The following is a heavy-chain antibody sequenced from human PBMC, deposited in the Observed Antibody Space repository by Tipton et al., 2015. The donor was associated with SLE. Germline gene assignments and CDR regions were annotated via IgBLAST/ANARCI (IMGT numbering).Heavy chain of an antibody. CDR1: GYSISSGYY. CDR3: AREESPYYFDY. J-gene: IGHJ4*02. V-gene: IGHV4-38-2*02. CDR2: IYHSGST. Sequence: TLSLTCAVSGYSISSGYYWGWIRQPPGKGLEWIGSIYHSGSTYYNPSLKSRVTISVDTSKNQFSLKLNSVTAAATAVYYCAREESPYYFDYWGQGTLVTVSA. D-gene: IGHD3-10*01.